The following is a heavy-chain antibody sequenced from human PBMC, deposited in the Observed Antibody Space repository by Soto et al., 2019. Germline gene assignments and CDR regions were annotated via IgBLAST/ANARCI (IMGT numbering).Heavy chain of an antibody. J-gene: IGHJ4*02. Sequence: EVQLVESGGGLVKPGGSLRLSCAASGFTFNNGWMSWVRQAPGKGLEGVGRIKSKAAGGTTDYSAPVQGRFTISREDSTTTVKLHMTSLKTEDTAVYYCTTDSTQTFCDGGPCYSVLPQIHDSWGPGTLVTVSS. CDR2: IKSKAAGGTT. V-gene: IGHV3-15*01. D-gene: IGHD2-15*01. CDR3: TTDSTQTFCDGGPCYSVLPQIHDS. CDR1: GFTFNNGW.